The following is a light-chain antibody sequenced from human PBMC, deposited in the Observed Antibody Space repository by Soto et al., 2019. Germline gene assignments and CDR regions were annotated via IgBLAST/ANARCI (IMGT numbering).Light chain of an antibody. Sequence: QSVLTQPASVSGSPGQSITISCTGTSSDVGGYNYVSWYQQHPGKAPKLMIDEVSNRPSGVSNRFSGSKSGNTASLTISGLQAEDEADYYCSSYTRSSTLHVFGTGTKLTVL. V-gene: IGLV2-14*01. CDR3: SSYTRSSTLHV. J-gene: IGLJ1*01. CDR2: EVS. CDR1: SSDVGGYNY.